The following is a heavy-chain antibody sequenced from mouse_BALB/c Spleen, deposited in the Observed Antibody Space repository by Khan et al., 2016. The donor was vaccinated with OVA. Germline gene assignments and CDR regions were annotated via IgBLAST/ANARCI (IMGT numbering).Heavy chain of an antibody. CDR1: GYTFTNYG. CDR2: INTYTGEP. D-gene: IGHD4-1*01. CDR3: ARGELGGAAMDY. V-gene: IGHV9-3-1*01. Sequence: QIQLVQSGPELKKPGETVKISCKASGYTFTNYGMNWVKQAPGKGLKWMGWINTYTGEPTYADDFKGRFAFSLDTAASTAYLQIDNRRNEDTATYFCARGELGGAAMDYWGQGTSVTVSS. J-gene: IGHJ4*01.